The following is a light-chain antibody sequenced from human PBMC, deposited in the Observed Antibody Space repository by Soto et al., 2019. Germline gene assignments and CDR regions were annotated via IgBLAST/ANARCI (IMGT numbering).Light chain of an antibody. Sequence: DIQLTQSPSSLSASVGDRVSITCRASRRISTSLNWYQQKPGKAPKLLIHGASTLQSGVPSRFSGTGSAPDFTLTISVLQPEDFETYFCHQSYSLPQAFGQGAKLETK. CDR1: RRISTS. CDR2: GAS. V-gene: IGKV1-39*01. J-gene: IGKJ2*01. CDR3: HQSYSLPQA.